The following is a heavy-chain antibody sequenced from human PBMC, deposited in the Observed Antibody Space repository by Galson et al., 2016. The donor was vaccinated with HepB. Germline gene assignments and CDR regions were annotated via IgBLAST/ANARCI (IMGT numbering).Heavy chain of an antibody. CDR1: GYTFISYV. D-gene: IGHD2-2*03. J-gene: IGHJ4*02. Sequence: CKASGYTFISYVIQWVRQPPGHRLEWMGWINAGIGNTTSSQKSPGRVIIDRDTSASTAYMELSSLRPEDTATYYCARSPTGFCSRTTCYGFNYLDRWGQGTPVTVSS. CDR2: INAGIGNT. CDR3: ARSPTGFCSRTTCYGFNYLDR. V-gene: IGHV1-3*01.